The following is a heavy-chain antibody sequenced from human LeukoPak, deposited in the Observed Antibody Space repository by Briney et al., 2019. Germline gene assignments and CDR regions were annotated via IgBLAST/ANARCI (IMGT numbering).Heavy chain of an antibody. J-gene: IGHJ4*02. CDR1: GFTFSSYS. Sequence: GGSLRLSCAASGFTFSSYSMNWVRQAPGKGLEWVSSISSSSSYIYYADSVKGRFTISRDNAKSSLYLQMNSLRAEDTAVYYCARDQQWLYYFDYRGQGTLVTVSS. V-gene: IGHV3-21*01. CDR2: ISSSSSYI. D-gene: IGHD6-19*01. CDR3: ARDQQWLYYFDY.